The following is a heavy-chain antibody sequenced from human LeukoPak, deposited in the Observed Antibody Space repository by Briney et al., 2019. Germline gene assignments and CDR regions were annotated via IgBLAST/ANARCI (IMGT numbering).Heavy chain of an antibody. V-gene: IGHV3-33*06. Sequence: GGSLRLSCAASGFTFSSYGMHWVRQAPGKGLEWVAVIWYDGSNKYYADSVKGRFTISRDNSKNTLYLQMNSLRAEDTAVYYCAKETGTTDYYYYMDVWGKGTTVTVSS. CDR1: GFTFSSYG. J-gene: IGHJ6*03. CDR2: IWYDGSNK. CDR3: AKETGTTDYYYYMDV. D-gene: IGHD1-1*01.